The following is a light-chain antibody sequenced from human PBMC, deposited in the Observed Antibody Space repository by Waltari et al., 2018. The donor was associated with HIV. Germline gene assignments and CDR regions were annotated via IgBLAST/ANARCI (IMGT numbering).Light chain of an antibody. CDR2: EVS. CDR1: SSAVGGYNY. J-gene: IGLJ2*01. CDR3: SSYAGSNNLL. Sequence: QSALTQPPSASGSPGQSVTISCTGTSSAVGGYNYVPWYQQHPGKAPKLMIYEVSKRPAGVPARFSGSKSGNTASLTVSGLQAEDEADYYCSSYAGSNNLLFGGGTKLTVL. V-gene: IGLV2-8*01.